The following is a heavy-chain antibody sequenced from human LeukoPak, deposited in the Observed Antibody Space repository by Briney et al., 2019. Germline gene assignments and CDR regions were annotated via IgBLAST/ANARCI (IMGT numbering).Heavy chain of an antibody. CDR1: GSTFTDYY. Sequence: ASVTVSCKASGSTFTDYYINWVRQAPGQGLEWMGWINPNTGGTNYAQNFQGRVTMTRDTSISTAYMDLSRLSSDDTAVYYCARDQNLNWYFDLWGRGTLVTVSS. J-gene: IGHJ2*01. CDR3: ARDQNLNWYFDL. CDR2: INPNTGGT. V-gene: IGHV1-2*02.